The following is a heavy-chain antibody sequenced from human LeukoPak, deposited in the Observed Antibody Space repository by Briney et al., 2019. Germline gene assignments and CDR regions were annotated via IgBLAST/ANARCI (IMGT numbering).Heavy chain of an antibody. J-gene: IGHJ6*04. CDR2: FNAGDSDT. CDR3: ARATGLVGQVSGYKLV. V-gene: IGHV5-51*01. Sequence: GESLKISCKSSGYIFTNYWIGWGRQVPGKGLGWMGIFNAGDSDTRYRPSFRGQVTILANKSNSTDYLQWSNLKASDTAIYYGARATGLVGQVSGYKLVWGKGTTVTVSS. CDR1: GYIFTNYW. D-gene: IGHD5-12*01.